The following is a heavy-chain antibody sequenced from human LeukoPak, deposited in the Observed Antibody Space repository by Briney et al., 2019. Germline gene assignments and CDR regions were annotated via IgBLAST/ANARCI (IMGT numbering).Heavy chain of an antibody. Sequence: SETLSLTCTVSGGSVSSYYWSWIRQPPGKGLEWIGYIYYSGSTNYNPSLKSRVTISVDTSKNQFSLKLSSVTAADTAVYYCARVGTYGSGSYLSWLDYWGQGTLVTVSS. J-gene: IGHJ4*02. CDR1: GGSVSSYY. V-gene: IGHV4-59*02. CDR3: ARVGTYGSGSYLSWLDY. D-gene: IGHD3-10*01. CDR2: IYYSGST.